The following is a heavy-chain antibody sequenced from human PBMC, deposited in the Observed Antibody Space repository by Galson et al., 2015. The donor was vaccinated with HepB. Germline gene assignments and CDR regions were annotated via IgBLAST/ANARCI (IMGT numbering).Heavy chain of an antibody. CDR3: ARELKEYSSSTGMGY. CDR1: GYTFTSYA. D-gene: IGHD6-6*01. V-gene: IGHV1-3*01. J-gene: IGHJ4*02. Sequence: SVKVSCKASGYTFTSYAMHWVRQAPGQRLEWMGWINAGNGSTKYSQKFQGRVTITRDTSASTAYMELSSLRSEDTAVYYCARELKEYSSSTGMGYWGQGTLVTVSS. CDR2: INAGNGST.